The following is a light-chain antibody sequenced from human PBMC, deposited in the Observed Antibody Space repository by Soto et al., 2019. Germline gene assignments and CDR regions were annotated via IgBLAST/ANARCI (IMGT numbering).Light chain of an antibody. J-gene: IGKJ4*01. CDR2: AAS. CDR1: QVISGW. Sequence: DIQMTQSPSSVSASVGDRVTITFRASQVISGWLDWYQQKAGKAPKLLIYAASSLQSGVPSRFSGSGSGTDFTLTIRSLQPEDFATYYCQQANSFPLTFGGGPKVELK. CDR3: QQANSFPLT. V-gene: IGKV1-12*01.